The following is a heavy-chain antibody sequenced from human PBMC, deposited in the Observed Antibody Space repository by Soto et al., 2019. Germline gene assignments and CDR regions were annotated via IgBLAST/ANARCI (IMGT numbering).Heavy chain of an antibody. CDR3: ARDGGRHSGGIDY. CDR2: IIPIFGTA. Sequence: QVQLVQSGAEVKKPGSSVKVSCKASGGTFSSYSINWVRQAPGQGLEWMGEIIPIFGTANYAQKFQARVTITADESTSTAYMGLSSLRSEDTAVYYCARDGGRHSGGIDYWGQGTLVTVSS. D-gene: IGHD1-26*01. V-gene: IGHV1-69*01. J-gene: IGHJ4*02. CDR1: GGTFSSYS.